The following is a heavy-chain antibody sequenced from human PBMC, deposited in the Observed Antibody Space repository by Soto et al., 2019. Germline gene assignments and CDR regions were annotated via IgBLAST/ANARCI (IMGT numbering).Heavy chain of an antibody. V-gene: IGHV1-3*01. J-gene: IGHJ4*02. CDR2: INAGNGNT. Sequence: ASVKVSCKASGYTFTSYSMHWVRQAPGKRLEWMGWINAGNGNTKYSQKFQGRVTITRDTSASTAYMELSSLRSEDTAVYYCARDPGGELLSGNGYFDYWGQGTLVTVSS. D-gene: IGHD1-26*01. CDR3: ARDPGGELLSGNGYFDY. CDR1: GYTFTSYS.